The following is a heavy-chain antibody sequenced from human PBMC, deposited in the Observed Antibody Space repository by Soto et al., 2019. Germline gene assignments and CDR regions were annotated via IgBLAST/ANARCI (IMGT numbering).Heavy chain of an antibody. CDR3: ATIPIVGTKPYYFNS. CDR2: IYYSGST. J-gene: IGHJ4*02. D-gene: IGHD1-1*01. CDR1: GGSFDITSSY. Sequence: SETLSLTCTVSGGSFDITSSYWAWVRQPPGKGLEWIAYIYYSGSTYYNPSPKSRITISVDTSTNQLSLRLSSVTAADTAVYYCATIPIVGTKPYYFNSWGQGTLVTVSS. V-gene: IGHV4-39*01.